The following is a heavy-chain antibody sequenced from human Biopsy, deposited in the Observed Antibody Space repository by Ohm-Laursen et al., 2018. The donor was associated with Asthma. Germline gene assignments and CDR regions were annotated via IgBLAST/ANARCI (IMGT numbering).Heavy chain of an antibody. D-gene: IGHD3-3*01. J-gene: IGHJ3*02. CDR1: GFSFNSYG. CDR3: AKERYYDFWSGYPI. CDR2: MSFDGRQT. V-gene: IGHV3-30*18. Sequence: SLRLSCTASGFSFNSYGMHWVRQAPGKGLEWVAVMSFDGRQTYYADSVKGRFTISGDNSKNTLYLQMNSLRAEDTAVYYCAKERYYDFWSGYPIWGQGTMVTVSS.